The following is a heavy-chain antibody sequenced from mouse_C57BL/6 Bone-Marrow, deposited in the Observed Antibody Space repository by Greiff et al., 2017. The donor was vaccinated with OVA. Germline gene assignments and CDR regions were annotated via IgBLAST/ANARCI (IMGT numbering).Heavy chain of an antibody. V-gene: IGHV1-64*01. Sequence: QVQLQQSGAELVKPGASVKLSCKASGYTFTSYWMHWVKQRPGQGLEWIGMIHPNSGSTNYNEKFKSKATLTVDKSSSTAYMRLSSLTSEDSAVYYCARAPITTVVPWGQGTLVTVSA. CDR1: GYTFTSYW. CDR2: IHPNSGST. D-gene: IGHD1-1*01. CDR3: ARAPITTVVP. J-gene: IGHJ3*01.